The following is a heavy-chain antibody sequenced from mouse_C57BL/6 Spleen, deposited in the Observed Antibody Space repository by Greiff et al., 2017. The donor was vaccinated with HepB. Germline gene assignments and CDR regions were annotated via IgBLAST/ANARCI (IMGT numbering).Heavy chain of an antibody. Sequence: QVQLQQSGAELMKPGASVKLSCKASGYTFTGYWIEWVKQRPGHGLEWIGEILPGSGSTNYNEKFKGKATFTADTSSNTAYMQLSRLTTEDSAIYDYARGKGSYSNYGFAYWGQGTLVTVSA. J-gene: IGHJ3*01. D-gene: IGHD2-5*01. CDR2: ILPGSGST. V-gene: IGHV1-9*01. CDR1: GYTFTGYW. CDR3: ARGKGSYSNYGFAY.